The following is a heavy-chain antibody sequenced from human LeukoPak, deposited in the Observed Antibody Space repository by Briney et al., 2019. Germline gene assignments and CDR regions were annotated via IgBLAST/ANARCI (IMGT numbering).Heavy chain of an antibody. CDR1: GGSISSSSYY. CDR2: IYYSGST. CDR3: ARIGYYYDSSGYFTMPEFDY. J-gene: IGHJ4*02. D-gene: IGHD3-22*01. Sequence: SETLSLTCTVSGGSISSSSYYWGWIRQPPGKGLEWIGSIYYSGSTYYSPSLKSRVTISVDTSKNQFSLKLSSVTAADTAVYYCARIGYYYDSSGYFTMPEFDYWGQGTLVTVSS. V-gene: IGHV4-39*01.